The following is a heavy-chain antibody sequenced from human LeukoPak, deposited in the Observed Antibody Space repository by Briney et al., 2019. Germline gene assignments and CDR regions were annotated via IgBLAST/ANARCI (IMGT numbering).Heavy chain of an antibody. D-gene: IGHD6-19*01. CDR3: AKHRGGWTYYHYGMDV. CDR1: GFTFSSYA. CDR2: ISGSGAGT. Sequence: GGSLRLSCVASGFTFSSYAMSWVRQAPGKGLEWVLGISGSGAGTYYEDSVKGRFTISRDNSRKGLYLQMNSLTVEDTALYFCAKHRGGWTYYHYGMDVWGQGTTVTVSS. J-gene: IGHJ6*02. V-gene: IGHV3-23*01.